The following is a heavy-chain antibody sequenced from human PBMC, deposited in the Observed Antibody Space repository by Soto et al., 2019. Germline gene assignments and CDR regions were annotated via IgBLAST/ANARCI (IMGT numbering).Heavy chain of an antibody. Sequence: ETLSLTCSVSGASINNFAYYWGWIRQPPGKGLEWIGTVYYNENTYYNPSLKSRVAISVDTAKNQFSLNLRSVTAADTAICFCARRERYYGSPGWFDPWGQATLVTISS. CDR2: VYYNENT. CDR3: ARRERYYGSPGWFDP. V-gene: IGHV4-39*01. J-gene: IGHJ5*01. D-gene: IGHD3-10*01. CDR1: GASINNFAYY.